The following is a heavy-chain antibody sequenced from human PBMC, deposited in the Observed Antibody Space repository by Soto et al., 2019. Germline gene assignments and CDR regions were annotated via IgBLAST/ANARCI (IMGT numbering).Heavy chain of an antibody. D-gene: IGHD6-13*01. CDR2: INHSGST. V-gene: IGHV4-34*01. Sequence: SETLSLTCAVYGGSFGGYYWSWIRQPPGKGLEWIGEINHSGSTNYNPSLKSRVTISVDTSKNQFSLKLSSVTAADTAVYYCARAIEAAGYFDYWGQGTLVTVYS. J-gene: IGHJ4*02. CDR3: ARAIEAAGYFDY. CDR1: GGSFGGYY.